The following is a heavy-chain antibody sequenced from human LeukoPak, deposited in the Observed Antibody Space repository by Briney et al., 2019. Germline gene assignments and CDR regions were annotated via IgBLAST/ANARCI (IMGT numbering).Heavy chain of an antibody. CDR2: IKQDGSEK. D-gene: IGHD3-9*01. V-gene: IGHV3-7*04. J-gene: IGHJ4*02. Sequence: PGGSLRLSCAASGFTFSNYWMSWVRQAPGKGLEWVATIKQDGSEKYYVHSVKGRFTISKDNAQNSLYLQMNSLRAEDTAVYYCARALILTGYHFPYYFDSWGQGTLVTVSS. CDR1: GFTFSNYW. CDR3: ARALILTGYHFPYYFDS.